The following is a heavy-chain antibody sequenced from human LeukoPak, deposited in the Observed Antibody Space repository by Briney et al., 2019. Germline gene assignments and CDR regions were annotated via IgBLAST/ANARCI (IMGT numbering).Heavy chain of an antibody. D-gene: IGHD2-21*02. CDR1: GYSFTNYW. J-gene: IGHJ3*01. CDR3: ARWVTADRGKKDAFDV. CDR2: IFPADSDT. V-gene: IGHV5-51*01. Sequence: GESLNISCKGSGYSFTNYWIGWMRQMRGKGLEWMGIIFPADSDTRYSPSFQGQVTVSAEKSITTAYLQWSSLKASDTAMYYCARWVTADRGKKDAFDVWGQGTMVTVSS.